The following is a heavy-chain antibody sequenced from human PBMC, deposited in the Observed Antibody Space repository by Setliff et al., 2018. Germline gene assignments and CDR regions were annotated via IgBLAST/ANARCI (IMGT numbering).Heavy chain of an antibody. D-gene: IGHD6-19*01. V-gene: IGHV4-59*12. CDR3: AREQWLDPPGYYYMDV. Sequence: SETLSLTCAVYGGSFSGYYWSWIRQPPGKGLECIGNIHYSGNTNYNPSLKSRVTMSIDTSKNQFSLKLNSVTAADMAVYYCAREQWLDPPGYYYMDVWAKGTTVTVSS. CDR2: IHYSGNT. CDR1: GGSFSGYY. J-gene: IGHJ6*03.